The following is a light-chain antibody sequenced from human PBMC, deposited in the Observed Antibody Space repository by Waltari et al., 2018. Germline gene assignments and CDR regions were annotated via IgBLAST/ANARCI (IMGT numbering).Light chain of an antibody. CDR2: EGA. Sequence: QSALTQPASVSGSPGQSITISCTGSSSYVGGSNLSPWYRQFPNKAPQLIIYEGARRPSGVSSRFSASKSGNTASLTISGLQAEDEALYFCSSYARSDNSVLFGGGTQLSVL. V-gene: IGLV2-23*01. CDR1: SSYVGGSNL. J-gene: IGLJ2*01. CDR3: SSYARSDNSVL.